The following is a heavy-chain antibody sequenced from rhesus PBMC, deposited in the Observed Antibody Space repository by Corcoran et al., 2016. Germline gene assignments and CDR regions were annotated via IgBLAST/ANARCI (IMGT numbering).Heavy chain of an antibody. CDR3: ARTATVAATLYFDY. J-gene: IGHJ4*01. Sequence: QVTLKESGPALVKPTQTLTLTCTFSGFSLSTSGMGVGWIRQPPGKALEWLALIYWDDDKYYSTSLKSRLTISKDTSKNQVVLTMTNMDPVDTATYYCARTATVAATLYFDYWGQGVLVTVSS. CDR2: IYWDDDK. CDR1: GFSLSTSGMG. D-gene: IGHD4-29*01. V-gene: IGHV2-174*01.